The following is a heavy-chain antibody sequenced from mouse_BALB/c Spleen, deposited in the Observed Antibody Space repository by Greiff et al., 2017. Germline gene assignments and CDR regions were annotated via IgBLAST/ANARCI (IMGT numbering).Heavy chain of an antibody. Sequence: EVKLVESGGGLVKPGGSLKLSCAASGFTFSSYAMSWVRQTPEKRLEWVASISSGGSTYYPDSVKGRFTISRDNARNILYLQMSSLRSEDTAMYYCARGPSMVTFDYWGQGTTLTVSS. CDR1: GFTFSSYA. J-gene: IGHJ2*01. D-gene: IGHD2-10*02. V-gene: IGHV5-6-5*01. CDR2: ISSGGST. CDR3: ARGPSMVTFDY.